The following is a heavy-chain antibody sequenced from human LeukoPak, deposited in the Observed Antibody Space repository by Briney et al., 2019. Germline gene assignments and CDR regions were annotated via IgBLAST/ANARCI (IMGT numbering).Heavy chain of an antibody. CDR3: ARVGTMIVGEGAFDI. D-gene: IGHD3-22*01. Sequence: ASVKVSCKASGYTFTSYYMHWVRQAPGQGLEWMGIINPSGGSTSYAQKFQGRVTMTRDTSTSTVYMELSSLRSEGTAVYYCARVGTMIVGEGAFDIWGQGTMVTVSS. J-gene: IGHJ3*02. V-gene: IGHV1-46*01. CDR1: GYTFTSYY. CDR2: INPSGGST.